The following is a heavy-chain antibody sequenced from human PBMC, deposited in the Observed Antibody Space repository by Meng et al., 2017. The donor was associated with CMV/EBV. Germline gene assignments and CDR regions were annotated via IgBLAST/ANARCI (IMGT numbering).Heavy chain of an antibody. J-gene: IGHJ4*02. CDR1: GGTFSSYA. V-gene: IGHV1-69*05. D-gene: IGHD2-2*01. Sequence: SVKVSCKASGGTFSSYAISWVRQAPGQGLEWMGGIIPIFGTANYAQKFQGRVTITTDESTSTAYMELSSLRSEDTAVYYCARGARGIVVVPAAPLDYWGQGTLVTAS. CDR3: ARGARGIVVVPAAPLDY. CDR2: IIPIFGTA.